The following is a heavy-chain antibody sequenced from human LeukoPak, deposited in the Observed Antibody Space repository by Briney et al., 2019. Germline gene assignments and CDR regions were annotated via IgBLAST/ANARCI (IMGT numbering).Heavy chain of an antibody. V-gene: IGHV3-30*02. J-gene: IGHJ4*02. CDR2: IRYDGSNK. Sequence: GGSLRLSCAASGFTFSSYGMHWVRQAPGKGLEWVAFIRYDGSNKYYADSVKGRFTISRDKSKNTLYLQMNSLRAEDTAVYYCAKDADWGGMIVVFLDYWGQGTLVTVSS. CDR3: AKDADWGGMIVVFLDY. D-gene: IGHD3-22*01. CDR1: GFTFSSYG.